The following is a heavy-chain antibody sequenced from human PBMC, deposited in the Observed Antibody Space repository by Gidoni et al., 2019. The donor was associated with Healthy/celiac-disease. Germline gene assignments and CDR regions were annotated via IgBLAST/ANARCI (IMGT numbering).Heavy chain of an antibody. CDR1: GCSISSISYS. V-gene: IGHV4-39*01. CDR2: IYYSGST. J-gene: IGHJ6*02. Sequence: QLQLQESGPGLVKPAATMSLTCTVSGCSISSISYSWGWIRQPPGKCLDWIVSIYYSGSTSYHPSLTSRVTISVDTSKNQFSLKLSAVTAADTALSYCARHPSGIDSNSSQGRKYDRDVWGQGTTVTVSS. CDR3: ARHPSGIDSNSSQGRKYDRDV. D-gene: IGHD4-4*01.